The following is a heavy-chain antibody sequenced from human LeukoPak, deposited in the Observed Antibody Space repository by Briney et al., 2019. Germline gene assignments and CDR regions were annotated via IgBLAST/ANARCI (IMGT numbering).Heavy chain of an antibody. D-gene: IGHD2-2*01. Sequence: SQTLSLTCTVSGGPISSGDYYWRWIRQPPGKGLEWIGYIYYSGSTYYNPSLKSRVTISVDTSKNQFSLKLSSVTAADTAVYYCARYVVAPWIDYWGQGTLVTVSS. J-gene: IGHJ4*02. CDR2: IYYSGST. CDR3: ARYVVAPWIDY. CDR1: GGPISSGDYY. V-gene: IGHV4-30-4*01.